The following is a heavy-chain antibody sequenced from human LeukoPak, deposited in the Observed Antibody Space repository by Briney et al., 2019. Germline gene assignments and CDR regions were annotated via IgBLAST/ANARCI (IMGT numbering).Heavy chain of an antibody. CDR3: ARADRLDGGPYLIGP. Sequence: ASVKVSCKTSGYSFTDYYMHWVRQAPGQGLEWMGWINPNSGGTSSAQKFQGRVTMTRDTSTTTVYMEVSWLTSDDTAIYYCARADRLDGGPYLIGPWGQGTLVTVSS. J-gene: IGHJ5*02. D-gene: IGHD2-21*01. CDR2: INPNSGGT. CDR1: GYSFTDYY. V-gene: IGHV1-2*02.